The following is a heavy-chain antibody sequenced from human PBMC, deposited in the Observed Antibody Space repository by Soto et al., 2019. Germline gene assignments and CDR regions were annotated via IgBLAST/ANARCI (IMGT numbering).Heavy chain of an antibody. CDR1: GFSFSTTGVG. CDR2: IYWDDDK. Sequence: QITLKESGPTLVKPTQTLTLTCTFSGFSFSTTGVGVGWIRQPPGKALEWLALIYWDDDKRYSPSLKSRHTITKDTSKNQVVLTMTNMDPVDTATYYCAHRQAQGIGLAGTCDSWGQGTLVTVSS. CDR3: AHRQAQGIGLAGTCDS. D-gene: IGHD6-19*01. V-gene: IGHV2-5*02. J-gene: IGHJ4*02.